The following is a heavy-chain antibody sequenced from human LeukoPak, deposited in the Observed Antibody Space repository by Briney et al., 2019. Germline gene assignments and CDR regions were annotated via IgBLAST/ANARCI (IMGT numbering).Heavy chain of an antibody. Sequence: GGSLRLSRAASGFTFSSYDMHWVRQATGKGLEWVSAIGTAGDTYYPGSVKGRFTISRENAKNSLYLQMNSLRAGDTAVYYCAREGSRHSAFDIWGQGTMVTVSS. CDR3: AREGSRHSAFDI. CDR2: IGTAGDT. CDR1: GFTFSSYD. D-gene: IGHD5-18*01. J-gene: IGHJ3*02. V-gene: IGHV3-13*01.